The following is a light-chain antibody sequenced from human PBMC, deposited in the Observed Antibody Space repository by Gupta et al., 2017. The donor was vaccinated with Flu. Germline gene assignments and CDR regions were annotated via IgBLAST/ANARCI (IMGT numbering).Light chain of an antibody. CDR1: QSFTTW. Sequence: DIQMTQSPSTLSASVGDRVTITCRASQSFTTWLAWYQQKPGKAPKLLIYKASNLESGVPPRFSGSGSGTEFTLTISSLQPDDFATYYCQQDNSYPLTFGGGTKVEIK. CDR2: KAS. J-gene: IGKJ4*01. V-gene: IGKV1-5*03. CDR3: QQDNSYPLT.